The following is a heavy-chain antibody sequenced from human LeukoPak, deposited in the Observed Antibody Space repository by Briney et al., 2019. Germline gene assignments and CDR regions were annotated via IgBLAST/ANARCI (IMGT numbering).Heavy chain of an antibody. D-gene: IGHD1-26*01. J-gene: IGHJ5*02. CDR2: IYHSGST. CDR1: GGSISSGGYS. CDR3: ARARYSGSYSGRWFDP. Sequence: PSETLSLTCAVSGGSISSGGYSWSWIRQPPGKGLEWIGYIYHSGSTYYNPSLKSRVTISVDRSKNQFSLKLSSVTAADTAVYYCARARYSGSYSGRWFDPWGQGTLVTVSS. V-gene: IGHV4-30-2*01.